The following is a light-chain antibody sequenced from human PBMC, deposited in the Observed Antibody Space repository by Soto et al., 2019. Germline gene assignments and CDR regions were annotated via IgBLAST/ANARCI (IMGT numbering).Light chain of an antibody. CDR2: KAS. CDR3: QQYNAYWT. V-gene: IGKV1-5*03. CDR1: QSVNSW. Sequence: DIQMTQSPSTLSASVGDRVTITCRASQSVNSWLAWYQQTPGKAPKLLISKASILERGVPSRFSGRGSGTEFTLTISGLQPEDFATYYCQQYNAYWTFGQGTKVDNK. J-gene: IGKJ1*01.